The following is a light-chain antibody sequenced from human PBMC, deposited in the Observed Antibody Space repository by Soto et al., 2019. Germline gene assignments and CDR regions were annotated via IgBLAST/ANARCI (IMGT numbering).Light chain of an antibody. CDR1: QSVSSY. CDR2: DAS. V-gene: IGKV3-11*01. J-gene: IGKJ1*01. Sequence: EIVLTQSPATLSLSPGERATLSCRASQSVSSYLAWYQQKPGQAPRLLIYDASNRATGIPARFSGSGSGTAFLLTISSLEPEDFEVYYCQQRSNWPPWTFGQGTKVKIK. CDR3: QQRSNWPPWT.